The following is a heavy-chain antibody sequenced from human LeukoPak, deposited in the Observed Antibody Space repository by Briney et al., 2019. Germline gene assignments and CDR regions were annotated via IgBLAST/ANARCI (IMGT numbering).Heavy chain of an antibody. Sequence: SVKVSCKASGGTFSSYAISWVRQAPGQGLEWMGGIIPIFGTANYAQKFQGRVTITADKSTSTAYMELSSLRSEGTAVYYCHIVATNVLRVYWGQGTLVTVSS. V-gene: IGHV1-69*06. J-gene: IGHJ4*02. CDR3: HIVATNVLRVY. CDR1: GGTFSSYA. D-gene: IGHD5-12*01. CDR2: IIPIFGTA.